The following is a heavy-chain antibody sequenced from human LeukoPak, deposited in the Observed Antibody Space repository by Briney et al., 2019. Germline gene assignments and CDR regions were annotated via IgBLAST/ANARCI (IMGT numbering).Heavy chain of an antibody. D-gene: IGHD2-8*01. CDR3: ARGYYCTNGVCSDPSFDY. J-gene: IGHJ4*02. CDR2: IYPGDSDA. V-gene: IGHV5-51*03. Sequence: GESLKISCKGSGYSFTSYWIGWVRQMPGQGLEWMGIIYPGDSDARYSPSFQGQVTISADKSISTAYLQWSSLKASDTAMYYCARGYYCTNGVCSDPSFDYWGQGTLVTVSS. CDR1: GYSFTSYW.